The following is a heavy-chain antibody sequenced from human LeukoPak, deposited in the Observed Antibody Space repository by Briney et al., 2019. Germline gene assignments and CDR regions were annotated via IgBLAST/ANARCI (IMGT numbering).Heavy chain of an antibody. CDR2: IKQDGIEK. D-gene: IGHD2-21*02. CDR3: ARALGVTPPYYFSYGMDV. J-gene: IGHJ6*04. Sequence: PGGSLRLSCAASGFTFSSYWMTWDRQAPGKGLEWVANIKQDGIEKYYVDSVKGRFTISRDNAENSMYLQMNSLRAEDTAVYFCARALGVTPPYYFSYGMDVWGKGATVTVSS. V-gene: IGHV3-7*03. CDR1: GFTFSSYW.